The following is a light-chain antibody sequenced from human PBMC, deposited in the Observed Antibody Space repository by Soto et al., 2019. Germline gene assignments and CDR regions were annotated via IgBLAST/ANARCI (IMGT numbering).Light chain of an antibody. CDR3: QHWNDSSGT. CDR1: QSVRIW. Sequence: DIHMTQSPSPLSASVGDRVTITCRASQSVRIWLPWYQQKPGKAPNLLIYQTSSLETGVPSRFSGSVSGTEFTPTVISLQRDGFPTYSGQHWNDSSGTFGHGTQVEVE. CDR2: QTS. J-gene: IGKJ1*01. V-gene: IGKV1-5*03.